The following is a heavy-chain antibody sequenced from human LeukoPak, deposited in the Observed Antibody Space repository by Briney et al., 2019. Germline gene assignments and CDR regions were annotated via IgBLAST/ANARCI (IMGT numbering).Heavy chain of an antibody. V-gene: IGHV3-53*01. CDR1: GFTVSSNY. J-gene: IGHJ6*03. Sequence: PGGSLRLSCAASGFTVSSNYMSWVRQAPGKGLEWVSVIYSGGSTYYADSVKGRLTISRDNSKNTLYLQMNSLRAEDTAVYYCASFCGGDCYSSRVYYYYMDVWGKGTTVTISS. CDR2: IYSGGST. CDR3: ASFCGGDCYSSRVYYYYMDV. D-gene: IGHD2-21*02.